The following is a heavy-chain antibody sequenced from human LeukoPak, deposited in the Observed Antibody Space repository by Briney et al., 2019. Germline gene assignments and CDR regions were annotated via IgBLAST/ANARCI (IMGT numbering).Heavy chain of an antibody. CDR2: ISYDGSNK. CDR3: ARVAYSSSWPDY. CDR1: GFTFSSYG. J-gene: IGHJ4*02. V-gene: IGHV3-30*03. Sequence: GGSLRLSCAASGFTFSSYGMHWVRQAPGKGLEWVAVISYDGSNKYYADSVKGRFTISRDNSKNTLYLQMNSLRAEDTAVYYCARVAYSSSWPDYWGQGTLVTVSS. D-gene: IGHD6-13*01.